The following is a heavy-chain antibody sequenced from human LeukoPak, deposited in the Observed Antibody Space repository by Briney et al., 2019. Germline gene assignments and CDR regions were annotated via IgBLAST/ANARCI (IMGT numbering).Heavy chain of an antibody. V-gene: IGHV4-39*07. CDR1: RGSISSSTNY. J-gene: IGHJ6*03. Sequence: SETLSLTCTVSRGSISSSTNYWGWIRQPPGKGLEWIGSIYYSGNTYYSPSLKSRVSISLDTSTNQFSLKLSSVTAADTAVYYCARRGGDMPARGFMDVWGKGTTVTVSS. CDR2: IYYSGNT. D-gene: IGHD3-16*01. CDR3: ARRGGDMPARGFMDV.